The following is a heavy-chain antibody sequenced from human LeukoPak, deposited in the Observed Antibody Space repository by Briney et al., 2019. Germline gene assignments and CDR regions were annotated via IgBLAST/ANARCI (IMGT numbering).Heavy chain of an antibody. V-gene: IGHV4-30-2*01. CDR1: GGSISSGGYY. CDR3: AREEVPANYYDSSGYYSY. J-gene: IGHJ4*02. Sequence: SETLSLTCTVSGGSISSGGYYWSWIRQPPGKGLEWIGYIYHSGSTYYNPSLKSRVTISVDRSKNQFSLKLSSVTAADTAVYYCAREEVPANYYDSSGYYSYWGPGTLVTVSS. CDR2: IYHSGST. D-gene: IGHD3-22*01.